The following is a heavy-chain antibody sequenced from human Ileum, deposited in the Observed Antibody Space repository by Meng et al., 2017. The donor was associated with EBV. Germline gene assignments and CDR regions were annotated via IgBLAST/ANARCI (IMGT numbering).Heavy chain of an antibody. J-gene: IGHJ4*02. CDR2: IYYRGST. CDR1: GYTLSMPYW. V-gene: IGHV4-28*01. D-gene: IGHD3-22*01. Sequence: QVQLREAGTGLVKPSDTLSLTCAVSGYTLSMPYWWGWIRQTPGKGLEWIGYIYYRGSTSYNPSLKSRVTMSVDTSKNQFPLNLNSVNAVDKAVYYCARNVTGTSAYYDWGQGTLVTVSS. CDR3: ARNVTGTSAYYD.